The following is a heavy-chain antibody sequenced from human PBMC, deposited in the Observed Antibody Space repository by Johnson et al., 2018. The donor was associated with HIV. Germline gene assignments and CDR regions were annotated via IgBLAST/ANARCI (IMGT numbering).Heavy chain of an antibody. D-gene: IGHD1-26*01. CDR2: INWNGGNT. CDR1: GFMFEDYG. V-gene: IGHV3-20*04. Sequence: MQLVESGGGVLRPGGSLRLSCEGFGFMFEDYGLNWVRQAPGKGLEWVSGINWNGGNTGYADSVKGRCTISRDNAKNSLYLQMNSLRVEDTAFYYCVRRESGSLSFELWGQGTMVTVSS. CDR3: VRRESGSLSFEL. J-gene: IGHJ3*01.